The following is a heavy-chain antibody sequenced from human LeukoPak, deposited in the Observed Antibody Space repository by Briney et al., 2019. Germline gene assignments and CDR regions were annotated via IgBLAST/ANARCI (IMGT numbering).Heavy chain of an antibody. CDR2: SKSDGSST. Sequence: GGSLRLSCAASGFTFSNYNMNWVRQAPGKGLVWVSRSKSDGSSTTYADSVKGRFTISRDNTKNTLYLQMNSLRAEDTAVYYCARGYYYDSSGPNIPFDYWGQGTLVTVSS. CDR3: ARGYYYDSSGPNIPFDY. V-gene: IGHV3-74*01. J-gene: IGHJ4*02. CDR1: GFTFSNYN. D-gene: IGHD3-22*01.